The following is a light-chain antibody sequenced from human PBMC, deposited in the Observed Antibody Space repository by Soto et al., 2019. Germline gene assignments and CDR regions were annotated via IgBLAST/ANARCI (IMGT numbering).Light chain of an antibody. V-gene: IGLV2-14*01. CDR3: SSYTSSNTLYV. J-gene: IGLJ1*01. CDR1: SSDVGDYNY. CDR2: EIS. Sequence: LTQPASVSGSPGQSITISCTGTSSDVGDYNYVSWYQHHPGKAPKLIIYEISNRPSGLSNRFSGSKSGNTASLTISGLQAEDEADYYCSSYTSSNTLYVFGTGTKVTVL.